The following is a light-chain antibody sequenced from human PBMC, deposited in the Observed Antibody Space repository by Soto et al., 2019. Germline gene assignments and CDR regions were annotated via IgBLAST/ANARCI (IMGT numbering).Light chain of an antibody. CDR3: QQYNNWPRT. CDR2: GAS. V-gene: IGKV3-15*01. J-gene: IGKJ1*01. CDR1: QSVSSN. Sequence: EIVMTQSPATLSVSPGERATLSCRASQSVSSNLAWFQQIPGQAPRLLMYGASTRATSIPARFSGTGSGTEFTLTISSLQSEDFAVYYCQQYNNWPRTFCQGTKVDIK.